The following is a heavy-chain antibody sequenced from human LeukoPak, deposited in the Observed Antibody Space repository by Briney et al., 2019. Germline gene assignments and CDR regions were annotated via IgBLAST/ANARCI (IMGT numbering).Heavy chain of an antibody. CDR1: GFSLSTSGMR. V-gene: IGHV2-70*04. CDR2: IDWDDDK. D-gene: IGHD5-24*01. Sequence: SGPTLVNPTQTLTLTCTFSGFSLSTSGMRVSWIRQPPGKALEWLARIDWDDDKLYSTSLKTRLTISKDTSKNQVVLTMTNMDPVDTATYYCARTGRDGYLNYWYFDLWGRGTLVTVSS. CDR3: ARTGRDGYLNYWYFDL. J-gene: IGHJ2*01.